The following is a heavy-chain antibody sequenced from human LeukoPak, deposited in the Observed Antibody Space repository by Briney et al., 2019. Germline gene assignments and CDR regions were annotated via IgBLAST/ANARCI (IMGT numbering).Heavy chain of an antibody. J-gene: IGHJ3*02. CDR3: ARRPHVTYYYDSSGYYADAFDI. CDR1: VFTVSSNY. Sequence: GGSLRLSCAASVFTVSSNYMSWVRQAPGEGLEWVSVIYSGGSTYYADSVKGRFTISRHNSKNTLYLQMNSLRAEDTAVYYCARRPHVTYYYDSSGYYADAFDIWGQGTMVTVSS. CDR2: IYSGGST. V-gene: IGHV3-53*04. D-gene: IGHD3-22*01.